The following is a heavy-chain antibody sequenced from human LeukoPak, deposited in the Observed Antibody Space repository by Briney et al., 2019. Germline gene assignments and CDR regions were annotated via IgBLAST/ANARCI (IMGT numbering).Heavy chain of an antibody. J-gene: IGHJ5*02. CDR1: GYTFTSYA. V-gene: IGHV7-4-1*02. Sequence: ASVKVSCKASGYTFTSYAMNWVRQAPGQGLEWMGWINTNTGNPTYAQGFTGRFVFSLDTSVSTAYLQISSLKAEDTAVYYCARDEPYDTLTGSYTTHNWFDPWGQGTLVTVSS. CDR3: ARDEPYDTLTGSYTTHNWFDP. D-gene: IGHD3-9*01. CDR2: INTNTGNP.